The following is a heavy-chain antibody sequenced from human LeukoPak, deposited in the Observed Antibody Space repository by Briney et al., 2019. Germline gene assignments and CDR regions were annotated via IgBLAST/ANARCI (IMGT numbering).Heavy chain of an antibody. CDR3: AKVPAAAGIIDFDY. CDR2: IRGSGSST. J-gene: IGHJ4*02. Sequence: PGGSLRLSCAASGFSFSTYVMSWVRQAPGKGLEWISAIRGSGSSTYYADSVKGRFTISRDNSENTLYLQMNSLRAEDTAVSYCAKVPAAAGIIDFDYWGQGTRVTVSS. V-gene: IGHV3-23*01. D-gene: IGHD6-13*01. CDR1: GFSFSTYV.